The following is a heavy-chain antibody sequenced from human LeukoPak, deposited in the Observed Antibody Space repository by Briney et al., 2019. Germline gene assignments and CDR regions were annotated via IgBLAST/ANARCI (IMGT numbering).Heavy chain of an antibody. CDR3: AKVRGQDYYDSSAAYYFDY. J-gene: IGHJ4*02. CDR1: GLTFSSHW. D-gene: IGHD3-22*01. Sequence: GGSLRLSCAASGLTFSSHWMHWVRQAPGKGLVWVSRITNDGSSTTYADSVKGRFTISRDNAKNMLYLQMNSLRAEDTAVYYCAKVRGQDYYDSSAAYYFDYWGQGALVTVST. V-gene: IGHV3-74*01. CDR2: ITNDGSST.